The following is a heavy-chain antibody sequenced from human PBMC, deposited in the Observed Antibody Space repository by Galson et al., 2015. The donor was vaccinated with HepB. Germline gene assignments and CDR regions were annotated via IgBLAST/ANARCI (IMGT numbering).Heavy chain of an antibody. CDR1: GYNFNVYY. V-gene: IGHV1-2*06. CDR3: AREYDYVWGSSPSGNYYYAMDV. Sequence: SVKVSCKASGYNFNVYYIHWGRQAPGQGPEWLGRIDPDSGGTDYAQKFQGRVTMTSDTSISIAYMELSRLRSDDTAFYYCAREYDYVWGSSPSGNYYYAMDVWGQGTTVIVSS. D-gene: IGHD3-16*01. J-gene: IGHJ6*02. CDR2: IDPDSGGT.